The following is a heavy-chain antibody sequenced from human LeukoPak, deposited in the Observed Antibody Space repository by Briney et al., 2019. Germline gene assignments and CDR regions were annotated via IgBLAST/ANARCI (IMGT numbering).Heavy chain of an antibody. J-gene: IGHJ4*02. Sequence: PGGSLRLSCAASGFTLSSNYMNWVRQAPGKGLDWVSVISDGGSTYYADSVRGRFTISRDNSKNTLYLQMNSLRAEDTAVYYCAKRSAESSGYFDYWGQGTRVTVSS. CDR2: ISDGGST. CDR3: AKRSAESSGYFDY. V-gene: IGHV3-53*01. D-gene: IGHD6-19*01. CDR1: GFTLSSNY.